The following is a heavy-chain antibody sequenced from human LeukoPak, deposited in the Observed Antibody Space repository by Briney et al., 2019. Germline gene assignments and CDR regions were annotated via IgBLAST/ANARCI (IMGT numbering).Heavy chain of an antibody. CDR1: GFTFSSYA. CDR3: ANDGYDLPYY. Sequence: PGGFLRLSCAASGFTFSSYAMSWVRQAPGKGLEWVSAISGSGGSTYYADSVKGRFTISRDNSKNTLYLQMNSLRAEDTAVYYCANDGYDLPYYWGQGTLVTVSS. J-gene: IGHJ4*02. D-gene: IGHD5-12*01. V-gene: IGHV3-23*01. CDR2: ISGSGGST.